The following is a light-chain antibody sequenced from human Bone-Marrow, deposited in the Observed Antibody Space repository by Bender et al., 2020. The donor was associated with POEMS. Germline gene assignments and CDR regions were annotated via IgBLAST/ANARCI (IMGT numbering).Light chain of an antibody. V-gene: IGLV2-14*01. CDR2: EVN. Sequence: QSALTQPASVSGSPGQAITISCAGTTSDVGTSAYVSWYQQHPGKAPKVIISEVNKRPSGVSNRFTGSKSCNTASLTISGLRAEDEAEYYCSSYTSSSTLIFGGGTKLTVL. J-gene: IGLJ2*01. CDR3: SSYTSSSTLI. CDR1: TSDVGTSAY.